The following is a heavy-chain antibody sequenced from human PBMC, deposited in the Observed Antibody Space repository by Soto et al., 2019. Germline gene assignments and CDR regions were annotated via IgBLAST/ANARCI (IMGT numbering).Heavy chain of an antibody. CDR3: ARWGSPGGLGV. CDR2: TSYDGSNK. CDR1: GFTFRSYV. D-gene: IGHD3-16*01. J-gene: IGHJ4*02. Sequence: QVQLVESGGGVVQPGTSLRLSCVGSGFTFRSYVIHWVRQAPGKGLEWVAITSYDGSNKDYGDSVKGRFTISRGNSRNTVDLQMDSLRREDTALYYCARWGSPGGLGVWGQGTVVSVSS. V-gene: IGHV3-33*05.